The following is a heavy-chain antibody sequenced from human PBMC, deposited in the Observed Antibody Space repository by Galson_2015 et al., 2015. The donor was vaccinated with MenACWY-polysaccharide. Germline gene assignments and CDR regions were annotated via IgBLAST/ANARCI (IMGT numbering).Heavy chain of an antibody. CDR2: ISGSSAYI. CDR3: ASRRRFKTGSGPEDY. J-gene: IGHJ4*02. Sequence: SLRLSCAASGFTFNTYSMIWVRQAPGQGLQWVSAISGSSAYIFYADSVKGRFTISRDNAKNSLYLQMNSLRAADTAIYYCASRRRFKTGSGPEDYWGQGALVTVSS. V-gene: IGHV3-21*01. CDR1: GFTFNTYS. D-gene: IGHD2-8*02.